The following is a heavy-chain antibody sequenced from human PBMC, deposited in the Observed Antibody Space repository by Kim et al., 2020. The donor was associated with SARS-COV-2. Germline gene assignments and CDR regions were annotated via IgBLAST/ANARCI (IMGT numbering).Heavy chain of an antibody. CDR2: SRNQARSYTT. CDR3: TRTSYGANYFTYY. Sequence: GGSLRLSCAASGFTFNDYYMDWVRQAPGKGLEWVARSRNQARSYTTEYAASVKGRFTVSRHDSENSLCLYMNSLKTEDTAVYYCTRTSYGANYFTYYWGQGTLVTVSS. CDR1: GFTFNDYY. D-gene: IGHD3-3*01. V-gene: IGHV3-72*01. J-gene: IGHJ4*02.